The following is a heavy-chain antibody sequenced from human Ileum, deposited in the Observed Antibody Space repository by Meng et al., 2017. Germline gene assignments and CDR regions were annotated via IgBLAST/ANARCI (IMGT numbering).Heavy chain of an antibody. J-gene: IGHJ4*02. Sequence: LHHLVPVAALLNASESLPLSPTFYEVCTGSSRYCWGGSRQPPWKGLECIRSIYYSGSTYYSPSLKSRVTISVDTSKNQFSLKLSSVTAADTAVYYCARDWQVYGSGSASGLFDYWGQGTLVTVSS. CDR3: ARDWQVYGSGSASGLFDY. CDR1: EVCTGSSRYC. D-gene: IGHD3-10*01. V-gene: IGHV4-39*07. CDR2: IYYSGST.